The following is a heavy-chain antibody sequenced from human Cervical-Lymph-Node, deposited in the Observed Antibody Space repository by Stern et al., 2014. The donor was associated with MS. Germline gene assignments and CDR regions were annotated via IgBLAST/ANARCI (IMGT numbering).Heavy chain of an antibody. CDR2: ISDDGSNK. V-gene: IGHV3-30*04. CDR3: ARDREEYTFYYYYGMDV. J-gene: IGHJ6*02. D-gene: IGHD2/OR15-2a*01. CDR1: GFKFSAYA. Sequence: MQLVESGGGVVQPGRSLRLSCAASGFKFSAYAMFWVRQAPGKGLEWVALISDDGSNKYYSDSVKGRFTVSRDNSVNTLYLQMSSLRVDDTAVYYCARDREEYTFYYYYGMDVWGQGTTVTVSS.